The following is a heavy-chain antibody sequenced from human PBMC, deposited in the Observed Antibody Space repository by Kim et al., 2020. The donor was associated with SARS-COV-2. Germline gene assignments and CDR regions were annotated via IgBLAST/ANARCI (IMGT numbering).Heavy chain of an antibody. CDR3: VRENYWAFDI. Sequence: GGSLRLSCATSGFTLSLYSMNWVRQAPGKGLEWVSHISDFSTTTKYADSVKGRFTISRDNTKNSLYLQMNGLRAEDTAVYYCVRENYWAFDIWVQGTMVTVSS. J-gene: IGHJ3*02. V-gene: IGHV3-48*04. D-gene: IGHD1-7*01. CDR2: ISDFSTTT. CDR1: GFTLSLYS.